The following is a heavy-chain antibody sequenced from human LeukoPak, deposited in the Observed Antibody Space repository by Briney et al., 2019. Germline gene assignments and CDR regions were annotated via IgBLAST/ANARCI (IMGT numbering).Heavy chain of an antibody. CDR1: GFIFTNYF. CDR2: IKHNGSEK. D-gene: IGHD3-3*01. J-gene: IGHJ4*02. CDR3: ATDRGWRTSGYYLYYFEY. Sequence: GGSLRLSCAASGFIFTNYFMSWVRQAPGKGLEWVASIKHNGSEKYYVDSVRGRFTISRDNTMNSLYLQMSSLRAEDTAVYYCATDRGWRTSGYYLYYFEYWGQGTLVTYSS. V-gene: IGHV3-7*01.